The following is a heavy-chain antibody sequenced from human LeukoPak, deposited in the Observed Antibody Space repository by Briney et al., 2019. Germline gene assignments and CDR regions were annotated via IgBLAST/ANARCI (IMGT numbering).Heavy chain of an antibody. CDR3: ARAFGSSGASDY. CDR1: GGTFSSYA. J-gene: IGHJ4*02. CDR2: INPNSGGT. Sequence: GASVKVSCKTSGGTFSSYAISWVRQAPGQGLEWMGWINPNSGGTNYAQKFQGRVTMTRDTSISTAYMELSRLRSDDTAVYYCARAFGSSGASDYWGQGTLVTVSS. D-gene: IGHD3-22*01. V-gene: IGHV1-2*02.